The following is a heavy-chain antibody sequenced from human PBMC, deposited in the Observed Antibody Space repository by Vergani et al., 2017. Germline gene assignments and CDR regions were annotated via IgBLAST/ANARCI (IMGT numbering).Heavy chain of an antibody. CDR1: GGSISSYY. Sequence: QVQLQESGPGLVKPSETLSLTCTVSGGSISSYYWSWIRQPPGKGLEWIGYIYYSGSTNYNPSLKSRVPISVDPSKNQFSLKLSSVTAADTAVYYCARGGSSGFDPWGQGTLVTVSS. CDR2: IYYSGST. J-gene: IGHJ5*02. D-gene: IGHD6-19*01. CDR3: ARGGSSGFDP. V-gene: IGHV4-59*01.